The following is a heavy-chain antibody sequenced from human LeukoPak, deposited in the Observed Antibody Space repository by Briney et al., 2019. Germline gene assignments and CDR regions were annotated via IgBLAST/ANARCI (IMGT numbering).Heavy chain of an antibody. CDR3: ARAGGGNSGFGYYYYYMDV. CDR2: INHSGST. Sequence: SETLSLTCAVYGGSFSGYYWSWIRQRPGKGLEWIGEINHSGSTNYNPSLKSRVTISVDTSKNQFSLKLSSVTAADTAVYYCARAGGGNSGFGYYYYYMDVWGKGTTVTVSS. CDR1: GGSFSGYY. J-gene: IGHJ6*03. V-gene: IGHV4-34*01. D-gene: IGHD4-23*01.